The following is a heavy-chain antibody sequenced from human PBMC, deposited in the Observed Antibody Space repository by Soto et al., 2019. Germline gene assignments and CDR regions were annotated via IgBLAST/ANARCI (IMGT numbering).Heavy chain of an antibody. CDR3: ARDQGDGYNNFDY. CDR1: GYTFTGYY. J-gene: IGHJ4*02. CDR2: INPNSGGT. Sequence: GASVKVSCKASGYTFTGYYMHWVRQAPGQGLEWMGWINPNSGGTNYVQKFQGWVTMTRDTSISTAYMELSRLRSDDTAVYYCARDQGDGYNNFDYWGQGTLVTVSS. D-gene: IGHD5-12*01. V-gene: IGHV1-2*04.